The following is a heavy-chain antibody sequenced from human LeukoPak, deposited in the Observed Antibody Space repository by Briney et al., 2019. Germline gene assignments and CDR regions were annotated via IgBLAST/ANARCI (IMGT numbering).Heavy chain of an antibody. CDR2: INHSGST. J-gene: IGHJ4*02. Sequence: PGTPSLTPAVYGGSFSGYYWSWSRQPPGTGLEGIGEINHSGSTNYNPSLKSRVTISVDTSKNQISLKLSSVTAAHTAGHHCARRGRVLLWTCDWGQGTLVTVSS. D-gene: IGHD3-10*01. V-gene: IGHV4-34*01. CDR3: ARRGRVLLWTCD. CDR1: GGSFSGYY.